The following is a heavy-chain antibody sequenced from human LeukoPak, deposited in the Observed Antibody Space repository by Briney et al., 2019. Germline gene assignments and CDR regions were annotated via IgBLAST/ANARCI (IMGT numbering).Heavy chain of an antibody. Sequence: GGSLRLSCAASVFTFSTYAISWGRQTPGKGLEWVSAINGRGDSTYYADSVKGRFTISRDNSKNTLYLQMNSLRVDDTAVYYCAKDHKGAGTVYYFDYWGQGTLVTVSS. J-gene: IGHJ4*02. D-gene: IGHD1-1*01. CDR1: VFTFSTYA. CDR3: AKDHKGAGTVYYFDY. CDR2: INGRGDST. V-gene: IGHV3-23*01.